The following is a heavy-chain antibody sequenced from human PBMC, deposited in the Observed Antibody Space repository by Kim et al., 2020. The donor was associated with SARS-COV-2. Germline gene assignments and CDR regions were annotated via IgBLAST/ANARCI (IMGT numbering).Heavy chain of an antibody. J-gene: IGHJ4*02. CDR3: AKDHSSWYYFDY. D-gene: IGHD6-13*01. CDR1: GFTFDDYA. CDR2: ISWNSGSI. Sequence: GGSLRLSCAASGFTFDDYAMHWVRQAPGKGLEWVSGISWNSGSIGYADSVKGRFTISRDNAKNSLYLQMNSLRAEDTALYYCAKDHSSWYYFDYWGQGTLVTVSS. V-gene: IGHV3-9*01.